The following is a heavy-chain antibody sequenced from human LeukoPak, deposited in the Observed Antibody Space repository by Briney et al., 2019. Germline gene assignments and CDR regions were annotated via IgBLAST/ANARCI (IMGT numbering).Heavy chain of an antibody. J-gene: IGHJ6*02. CDR2: ISYDGSNK. D-gene: IGHD4-17*01. V-gene: IGHV3-30*18. CDR1: GFTFSSYG. Sequence: GGSLRLSCAASGFTFSSYGMHWVRQAPGKGLEWVAVISYDGSNKYYADSVKGRFTISRDNSKNTLYLQMNSLRAEDTAVYYCAKDQPDYGEYDYYGMDVWGQGTTVTVSS. CDR3: AKDQPDYGEYDYYGMDV.